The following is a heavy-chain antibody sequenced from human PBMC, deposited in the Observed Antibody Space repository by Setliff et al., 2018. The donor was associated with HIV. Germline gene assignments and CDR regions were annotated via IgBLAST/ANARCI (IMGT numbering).Heavy chain of an antibody. CDR3: ARDLGGYYDTSPAMAFDI. V-gene: IGHV4-59*11. Sequence: SETLSLTCTVSGGSISGHYWSWIRQPPGKELEWIASMVYTGGTNYNPSLKSRVSVSVDTSKNHFSLKLSSLTPADTAVYYCARDLGGYYDTSPAMAFDIWGQGTMVT. J-gene: IGHJ3*02. CDR2: MVYTGGT. D-gene: IGHD3-22*01. CDR1: GGSISGHY.